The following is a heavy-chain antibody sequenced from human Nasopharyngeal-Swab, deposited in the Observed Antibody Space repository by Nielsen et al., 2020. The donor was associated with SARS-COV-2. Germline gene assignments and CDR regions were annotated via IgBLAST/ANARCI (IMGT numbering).Heavy chain of an antibody. V-gene: IGHV4-39*01. CDR3: ARQFYDFWSGYPHYGMDV. CDR2: IYYSGST. J-gene: IGHJ6*02. CDR1: GGSISSSSYY. D-gene: IGHD3-3*01. Sequence: SETLSLTCTVSGGSISSSSYYWGWIRQPPGKGLEWIGSIYYSGSTYYNPSLKSRVTISVDTSKNQFSLKLSSVTAADTAVYYCARQFYDFWSGYPHYGMDVWGQGTTVTVSS.